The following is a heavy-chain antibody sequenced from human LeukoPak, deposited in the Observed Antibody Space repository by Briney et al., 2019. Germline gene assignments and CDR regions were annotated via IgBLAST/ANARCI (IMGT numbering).Heavy chain of an antibody. J-gene: IGHJ5*02. CDR2: INPNSGGT. D-gene: IGHD3-10*01. Sequence: GASVKVSCKASAYTFTGYYMHWVRQAPGQGLEWMGRINPNSGGTNYAQKFQGRVTMTRDTSISTAYMELSRLRSDDTAVYYCASSTALLWFADPCGQGTLVTVSS. CDR3: ASSTALLWFADP. CDR1: AYTFTGYY. V-gene: IGHV1-2*06.